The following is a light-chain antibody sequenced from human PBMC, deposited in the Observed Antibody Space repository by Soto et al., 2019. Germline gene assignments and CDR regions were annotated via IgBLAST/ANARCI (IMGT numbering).Light chain of an antibody. Sequence: DIQMTQSPSSLSASVGDRVTISCRASQTIATSLCWFQQKPGEAPKLLIYAASSLQSGVPSRFSGSGSGTDFTLTISSLQPEDFATYYCQQSYSTPRTFGQGPRWIS. CDR3: QQSYSTPRT. J-gene: IGKJ1*01. CDR2: AAS. V-gene: IGKV1-39*01. CDR1: QTIATS.